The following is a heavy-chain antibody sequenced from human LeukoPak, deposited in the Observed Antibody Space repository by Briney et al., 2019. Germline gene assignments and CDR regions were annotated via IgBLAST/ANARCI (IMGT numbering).Heavy chain of an antibody. Sequence: PGGSLRLSCAASGFTFDDYAMHWVRRAPGKGLEWVSLISGDGGSTYYADSVKGRFTISRDNSKNSLYLQMNSLRTEDTALYYCAKVLDSSGYLVPLDYWGQGTLVTVSS. CDR1: GFTFDDYA. J-gene: IGHJ4*02. CDR3: AKVLDSSGYLVPLDY. CDR2: ISGDGGST. V-gene: IGHV3-43*02. D-gene: IGHD3-22*01.